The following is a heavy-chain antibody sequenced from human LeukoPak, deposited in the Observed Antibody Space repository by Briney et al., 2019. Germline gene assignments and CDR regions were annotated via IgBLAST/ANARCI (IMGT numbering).Heavy chain of an antibody. CDR2: INPNSGGT. J-gene: IGHJ3*02. Sequence: ASVKVSCKASRYIFAENYLHWIRQAPGQGLEWMGWINPNSGGTNYAQKFQGRVTMTRDTSISTAYMELRRLRYDDTAVHYCARGLRAGALDIWGQGTMVTVSS. CDR3: ARGLRAGALDI. D-gene: IGHD2-2*01. CDR1: RYIFAENY. V-gene: IGHV1-2*02.